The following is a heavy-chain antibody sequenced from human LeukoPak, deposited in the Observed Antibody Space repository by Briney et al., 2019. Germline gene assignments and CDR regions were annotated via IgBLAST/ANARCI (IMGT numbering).Heavy chain of an antibody. D-gene: IGHD3-22*01. CDR1: GGSFSGYY. CDR2: INHSGST. Sequence: SETLSLTCAVYGGSFSGYYWSWIRQPPGKGLEWIGEINHSGSTNYNPSLKSRVTISVDTSKNQFSLKLSSVTAADTAVYYCAREGLNYYPDYWGQGTLVTVSS. CDR3: AREGLNYYPDY. V-gene: IGHV4-34*01. J-gene: IGHJ4*02.